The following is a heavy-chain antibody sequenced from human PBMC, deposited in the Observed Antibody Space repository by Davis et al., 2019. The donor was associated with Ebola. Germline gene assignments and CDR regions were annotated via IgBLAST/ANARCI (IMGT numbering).Heavy chain of an antibody. D-gene: IGHD3-22*01. Sequence: QTLSLTCAISGDSVSSNGAAWNSTRQSPSRGLEWLGRTYYRSTWYVDYAVSVKGRMTITSDTSKNQFSLQLTSVTPEDTAAYYCARDPPYDQGYDYWGQGILVTVSS. CDR2: TYYRSTWYV. CDR3: ARDPPYDQGYDY. CDR1: GDSVSSNGAA. V-gene: IGHV6-1*01. J-gene: IGHJ4*02.